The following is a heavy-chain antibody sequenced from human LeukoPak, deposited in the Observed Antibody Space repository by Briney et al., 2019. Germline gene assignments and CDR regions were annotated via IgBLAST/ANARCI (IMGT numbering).Heavy chain of an antibody. J-gene: IGHJ6*03. CDR3: TTDPRITVAGTGYYYYYMDV. Sequence: SVKVCCKASGGTFSNYALNWVRQAPGQGLEWMGGIIPIVETANYAQKFQGRVTISTDESTSTVFMELHSLRSEDTAVYYCTTDPRITVAGTGYYYYYMDVWGKGTTVTVSS. CDR1: GGTFSNYA. D-gene: IGHD6-19*01. CDR2: IIPIVETA. V-gene: IGHV1-69*05.